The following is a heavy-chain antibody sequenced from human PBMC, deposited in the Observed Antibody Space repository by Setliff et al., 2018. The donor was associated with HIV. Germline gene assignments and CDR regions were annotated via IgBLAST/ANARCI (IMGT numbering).Heavy chain of an antibody. J-gene: IGHJ6*03. Sequence: SETLSLTCTVSGGSISNYYWSWIRQPPGKGLEWIGYIYTSGSTNYNPSLKSRVTISVDTSKNQFSLKLNSVTAADTAVYYCARRQAATMGVYSYYFMDVWGKGTTVTVSS. V-gene: IGHV4-4*08. CDR2: IYTSGST. CDR3: ARRQAATMGVYSYYFMDV. D-gene: IGHD3-10*01. CDR1: GGSISNYY.